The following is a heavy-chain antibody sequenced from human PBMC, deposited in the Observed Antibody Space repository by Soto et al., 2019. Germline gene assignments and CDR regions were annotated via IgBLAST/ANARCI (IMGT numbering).Heavy chain of an antibody. Sequence: PGESLKISCRGSGYSFFTSWIGWVRQVPGKGLEWMAFIYAPDSRTRYSPSFQGQVTISADKSISTAYLQWTSLKTSDTAMYYCARVPSVVTPGNDYFGVDVWGQGTTVTVSS. V-gene: IGHV5-51*01. D-gene: IGHD3-16*01. CDR2: IYAPDSRT. CDR3: ARVPSVVTPGNDYFGVDV. J-gene: IGHJ6*02. CDR1: GYSFFTSW.